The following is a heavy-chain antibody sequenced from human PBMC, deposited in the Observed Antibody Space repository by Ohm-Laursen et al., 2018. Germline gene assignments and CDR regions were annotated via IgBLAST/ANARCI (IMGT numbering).Heavy chain of an antibody. V-gene: IGHV3-53*01. J-gene: IGHJ4*02. CDR1: GFSVNSNY. CDR3: AKGGWLQLIDY. Sequence: SLRLSCTASGFSVNSNYMSWVRQAPGKGLEWVSLIYTGGNTYYADSVKGRFSISRDNSKNTLYLQMNSLRAEDTAVYFCAKGGWLQLIDYWGQGTLVTVSS. CDR2: IYTGGNT. D-gene: IGHD5-12*01.